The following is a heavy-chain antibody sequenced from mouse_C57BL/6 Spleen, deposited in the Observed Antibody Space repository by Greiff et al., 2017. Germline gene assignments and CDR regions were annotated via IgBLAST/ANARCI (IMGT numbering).Heavy chain of an antibody. D-gene: IGHD2-4*01. V-gene: IGHV1-50*01. CDR1: GYTFTSYW. J-gene: IGHJ1*03. Sequence: QVQLQQPGAELVKPGASVTLSCKASGYTFTSYWMQWVKQRPGQGLEWIGEIDPSDSYTNYNQKFKGKATLTVDTSSSTAYMQLSSRTSEDSAVYYCARKGHYDYSSDWYFDVWGTGTTVTVSS. CDR2: IDPSDSYT. CDR3: ARKGHYDYSSDWYFDV.